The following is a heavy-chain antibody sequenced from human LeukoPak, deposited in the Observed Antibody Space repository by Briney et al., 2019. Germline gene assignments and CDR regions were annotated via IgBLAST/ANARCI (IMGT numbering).Heavy chain of an antibody. CDR3: AKDNRGGWSGYFDY. J-gene: IGHJ4*02. Sequence: GGSLRLSCAASGFTFSSYSMNWVRQAPGKGLEWVSYISSSSSTIYYADSVKGRFSISRDDSKNTVYLQMNSLRAEDTALYYCAKDNRGGWSGYFDYWGQGVLVTVSS. D-gene: IGHD6-19*01. V-gene: IGHV3-48*01. CDR1: GFTFSSYS. CDR2: ISSSSSTI.